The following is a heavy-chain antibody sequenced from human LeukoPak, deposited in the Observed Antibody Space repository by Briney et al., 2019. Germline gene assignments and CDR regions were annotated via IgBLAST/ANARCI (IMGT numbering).Heavy chain of an antibody. CDR2: IYYSGYT. Sequence: PSETLSLTCTVSGGSISSSSYYWGWIRQPPGKGLEWIGCIYYSGYTNYKSSLKSRVTISVDTSKNQFSLKLSSVTAADTAVYYCARLYYGSGSRDYWGQGTLVTVSS. V-gene: IGHV4-61*05. J-gene: IGHJ4*02. CDR3: ARLYYGSGSRDY. D-gene: IGHD3-10*01. CDR1: GGSISSSSYY.